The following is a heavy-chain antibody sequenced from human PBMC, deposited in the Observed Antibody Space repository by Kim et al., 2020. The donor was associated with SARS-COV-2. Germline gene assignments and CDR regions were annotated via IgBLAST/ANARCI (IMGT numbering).Heavy chain of an antibody. CDR1: GGSFSGYY. CDR2: IDHSGST. J-gene: IGHJ4*02. D-gene: IGHD2-2*01. Sequence: SETLSLTCAVFGGSFSGYYCSWIRQSPGKGLEWIGEIDHSGSTNYNPSLKSRVTISVDTSKDQFSLKLRSVTAADTAVYYCARLYCISTSCYDGDYWGLG. V-gene: IGHV4-34*01. CDR3: ARLYCISTSCYDGDY.